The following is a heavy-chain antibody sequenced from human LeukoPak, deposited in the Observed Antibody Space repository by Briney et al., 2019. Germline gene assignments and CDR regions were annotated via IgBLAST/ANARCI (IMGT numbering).Heavy chain of an antibody. J-gene: IGHJ4*02. V-gene: IGHV3-7*05. Sequence: GGSLRLSCAASGFTFSNAWMSWVRQAPGKGLEWVANIKQDGSEKYYVDSVKGRFTISRDNAKNSLYLQMNSLRAEDTAVYYCARATRGGDSNSSRWGQGTLVTVSS. CDR3: ARATRGGDSNSSR. CDR1: GFTFSNAW. D-gene: IGHD4-11*01. CDR2: IKQDGSEK.